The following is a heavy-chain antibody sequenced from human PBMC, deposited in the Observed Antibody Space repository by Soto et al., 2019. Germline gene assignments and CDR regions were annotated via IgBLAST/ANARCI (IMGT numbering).Heavy chain of an antibody. CDR2: IIPILGIA. J-gene: IGHJ4*02. V-gene: IGHV1-69*04. CDR3: AREEAVAGTAKVDY. D-gene: IGHD6-19*01. CDR1: GGTFSSYT. Sequence: GASVKVSCKASGGTFSSYTISWVRQAPGQGLEWMGRIIPILGIANYAQKFQGRVTITADKSTSTAYMELSSLRSEDTAVYYCAREEAVAGTAKVDYWGQGTLVTVSS.